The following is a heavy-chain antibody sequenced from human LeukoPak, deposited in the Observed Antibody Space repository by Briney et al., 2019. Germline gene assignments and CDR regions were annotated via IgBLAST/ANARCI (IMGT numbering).Heavy chain of an antibody. J-gene: IGHJ5*02. Sequence: PSETLSLTCAVSGGSIGSGGYYWSWIRQPPGKGLEWIGEINHSGSTNYNPSLKSRVTISVDTSKNQFSLKLSSVAAADTAVYYCARHNELLNWFDPWGQGTLVTVSS. CDR1: GGSIGSGGYY. CDR3: ARHNELLNWFDP. V-gene: IGHV4-39*01. D-gene: IGHD3-10*01. CDR2: INHSGST.